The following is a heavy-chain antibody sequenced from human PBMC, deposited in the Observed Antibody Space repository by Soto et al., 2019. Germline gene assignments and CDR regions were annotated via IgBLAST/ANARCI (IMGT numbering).Heavy chain of an antibody. CDR1: GGTFSSYA. D-gene: IGHD4-17*01. V-gene: IGHV1-69*05. CDR2: IIPIFGTA. Sequence: QVQLVQSGAEVKKPGSSVKVSCKASGGTFSSYAISWVRQAPGQGPEWMGGIIPIFGTANYAQKFQGRVTVTTAXXAXTXXMERSSLRSEDTAVYCCGGGWATVTTWRSAWYFDLWGRGTLVTVSS. CDR3: GGGWATVTTWRSAWYFDL. J-gene: IGHJ2*01.